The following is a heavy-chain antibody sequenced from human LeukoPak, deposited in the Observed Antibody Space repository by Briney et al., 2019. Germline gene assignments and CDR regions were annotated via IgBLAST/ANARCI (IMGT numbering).Heavy chain of an antibody. J-gene: IGHJ3*01. V-gene: IGHV3-23*01. Sequence: GGSLRPSCAASGFTFSSYAMSWVRQAPGKGLEWVSAISGSGGSTYYADSVKGRFTISRDNAKNTLYLQMNSLRAEDTAVYFCARGGFSHGFDVWGQGTVVTVSS. CDR3: ARGGFSHGFDV. D-gene: IGHD5-12*01. CDR1: GFTFSSYA. CDR2: ISGSGGST.